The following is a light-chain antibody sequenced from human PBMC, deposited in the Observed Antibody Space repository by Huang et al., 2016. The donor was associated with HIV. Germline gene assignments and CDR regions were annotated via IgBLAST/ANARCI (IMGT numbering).Light chain of an antibody. Sequence: DIQMTQSPSSLSASVGDTGTITCRASRSINSHLNWYQQRPGRAPTLLIYGASNLQSGVPSRFRGSGSATDYTLSISSLQPEDFATYFCQQSYSSHTFGQGTRLEIK. V-gene: IGKV1-39*01. J-gene: IGKJ5*01. CDR2: GAS. CDR3: QQSYSSHT. CDR1: RSINSH.